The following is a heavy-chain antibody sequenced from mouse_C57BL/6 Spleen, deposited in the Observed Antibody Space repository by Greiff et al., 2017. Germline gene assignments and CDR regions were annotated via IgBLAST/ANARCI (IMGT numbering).Heavy chain of an antibody. CDR3: ARHIYYDYDVWFAY. Sequence: QVQLQQSGAELARPGASVKLSCKASGYTFTSSGISWVKQRTGQGLEWIGEIYPRSGNTYYNEKFKGKATLTADKSSSTAYMELRSLTSEDSAVYFCARHIYYDYDVWFAYWGQGTLVTVSA. D-gene: IGHD2-4*01. J-gene: IGHJ3*01. CDR1: GYTFTSSG. CDR2: IYPRSGNT. V-gene: IGHV1-81*01.